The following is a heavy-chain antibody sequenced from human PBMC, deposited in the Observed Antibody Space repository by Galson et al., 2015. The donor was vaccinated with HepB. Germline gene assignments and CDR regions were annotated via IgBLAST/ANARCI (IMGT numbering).Heavy chain of an antibody. D-gene: IGHD3/OR15-3a*01. CDR2: FDPEDGET. Sequence: SVKVSCKVSGYTLTELSMHWVRQAPGKGLEWMGGFDPEDGETIYAQKFQGRVTMTEDTSTDTAYMELSSLRSEDTAVYCCAAHADLGLIAFDIWGQGTMVTVSS. CDR3: AAHADLGLIAFDI. J-gene: IGHJ3*02. CDR1: GYTLTELS. V-gene: IGHV1-24*01.